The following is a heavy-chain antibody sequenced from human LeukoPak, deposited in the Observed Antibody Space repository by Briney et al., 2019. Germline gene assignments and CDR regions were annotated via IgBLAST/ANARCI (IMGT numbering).Heavy chain of an antibody. CDR1: GYTFTGYF. CDR2: INPNSGGT. D-gene: IGHD6-13*01. Sequence: GASVKVSCKASGYTFTGYFMHWVRQAPGQGLEWMGWINPNSGGTNYAQKFQGRVTMTRDTSISTAYMELSRLRSDDTAVYYCARAKRWTAAAGTLGYWGQGTLVTVSS. V-gene: IGHV1-2*02. CDR3: ARAKRWTAAAGTLGY. J-gene: IGHJ4*02.